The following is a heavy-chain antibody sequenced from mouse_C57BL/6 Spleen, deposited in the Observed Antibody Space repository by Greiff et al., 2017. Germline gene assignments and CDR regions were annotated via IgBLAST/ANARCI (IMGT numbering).Heavy chain of an antibody. CDR1: GYSITSGYY. CDR3: ARGSTVVAKSHWYFDV. J-gene: IGHJ1*03. D-gene: IGHD1-1*01. Sequence: ESGPGLVKPSQSLSLTCSVTGYSITSGYYWNWIRQFPGNKLEWMGYISYDGSNNYNPSLKNRISITRDTSKNQFFLKLNSVTTEDTATYYCARGSTVVAKSHWYFDVWGTGTTVTVSS. V-gene: IGHV3-6*01. CDR2: ISYDGSN.